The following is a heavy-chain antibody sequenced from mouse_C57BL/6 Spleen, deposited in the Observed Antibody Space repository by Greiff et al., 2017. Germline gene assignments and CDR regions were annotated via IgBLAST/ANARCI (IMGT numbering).Heavy chain of an antibody. CDR1: GYAFTNYL. D-gene: IGHD1-1*01. CDR2: INPGSGGT. Sequence: QVHVKQSGAELVRPGTSVKVSCKASGYAFTNYLIEWVKQRPGQGLEWIGVINPGSGGTNYNEKFKGKATLTADKSSSTAYMQLSSLTSEDSAVYFCARRGGRRCYAMDYWGQGTSVTVSS. CDR3: ARRGGRRCYAMDY. J-gene: IGHJ4*01. V-gene: IGHV1-54*01.